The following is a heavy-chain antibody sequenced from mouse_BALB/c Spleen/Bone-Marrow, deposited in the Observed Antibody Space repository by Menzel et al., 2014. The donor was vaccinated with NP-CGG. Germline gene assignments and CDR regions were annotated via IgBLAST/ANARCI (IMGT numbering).Heavy chain of an antibody. V-gene: IGHV1S81*02. J-gene: IGHJ3*01. CDR2: INPSNGGT. CDR3: TREGDSPFAY. Sequence: VQVVESGADLVNPGASVKLSCKASGYTFTSYYMYWVKQRPGQGLEGIEEINPSNGGTNFNEKFKSKATLTVDKSSSTAYMQLSSLTSEDSAVYYCTREGDSPFAYWGQGTLVTVSA. CDR1: GYTFTSYY. D-gene: IGHD2-13*01.